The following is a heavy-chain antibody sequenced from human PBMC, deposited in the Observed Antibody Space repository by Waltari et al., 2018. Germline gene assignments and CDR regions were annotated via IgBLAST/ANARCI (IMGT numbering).Heavy chain of an antibody. CDR1: GYSCASYW. J-gene: IGHJ3*01. Sequence: EVHLVQSGAEVKQPGESLTISCQGSGYSCASYWIGRVRQMPGKGLEWMGVIYPGDSDTRYSPSFQGQVTISADKSISTAYLQWSSLKASDTAMYYCASMDGYNYPFDDWGQGTMVTVSS. D-gene: IGHD5-12*01. CDR3: ASMDGYNYPFDD. V-gene: IGHV5-51*03. CDR2: IYPGDSDT.